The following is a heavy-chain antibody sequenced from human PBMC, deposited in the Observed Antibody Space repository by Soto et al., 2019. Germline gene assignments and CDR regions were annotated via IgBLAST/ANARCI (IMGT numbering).Heavy chain of an antibody. D-gene: IGHD2-15*01. CDR1: GYTFTSYG. J-gene: IGHJ3*02. Sequence: SVMGYCKASGYTFTSYGIGWVRQAPGQGLELMGWISAYNGNTNYAQKLQGRVTMTTDTSASTAYMELSSLRSEDTAVYYCARGGDIVVVVAAYHDAFDIWGQGTMVTVSS. V-gene: IGHV1-18*01. CDR3: ARGGDIVVVVAAYHDAFDI. CDR2: ISAYNGNT.